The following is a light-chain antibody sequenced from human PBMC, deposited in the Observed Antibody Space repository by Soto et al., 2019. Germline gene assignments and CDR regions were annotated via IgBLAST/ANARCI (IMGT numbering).Light chain of an antibody. CDR1: SSDVGGYNY. CDR2: EVN. J-gene: IGLJ2*01. CDR3: SSYADSNIVV. Sequence: QSALTQPPSASGSPGHSVTISCTGTSSDVGGYNYVSWYQQHPGKPPKLMIYEVNKRPSGVPDRFSGSKSGNTASLTVSGLQAEDEADYYCSSYADSNIVVFGGGTKLTVL. V-gene: IGLV2-8*01.